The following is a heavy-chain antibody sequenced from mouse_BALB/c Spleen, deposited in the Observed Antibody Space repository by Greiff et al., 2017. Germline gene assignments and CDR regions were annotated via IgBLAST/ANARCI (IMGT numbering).Heavy chain of an antibody. CDR1: GYTFTSYW. CDR3: ARTGYYGSSTWFAY. J-gene: IGHJ3*01. D-gene: IGHD1-1*01. CDR2: INPSNGRT. V-gene: IGHV1S81*02. Sequence: VQLQQPGAELVKPGASVKLSCKASGYTFTSYWMHWVKQRPGQGLEWIGEINPSNGRTNYNEKFKSKATLTVDKSSSTAYMQLSSLTSEDSAVYYCARTGYYGSSTWFAYWGQGTLVTVSA.